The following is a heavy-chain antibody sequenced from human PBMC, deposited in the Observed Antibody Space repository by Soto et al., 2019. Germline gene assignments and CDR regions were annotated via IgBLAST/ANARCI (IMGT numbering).Heavy chain of an antibody. D-gene: IGHD2-2*01. J-gene: IGHJ4*02. CDR1: GCAFTYYP. V-gene: IGHV3-30*04. CDR2: ISYDGSNR. CDR3: AKGGRIPTSSVDY. Sequence: SLSRSCAPSGCAFTYYPLHLVRHAPGKGLEWVAGISYDGSNRYYGDSVKGRFSISRDNPNNTLYLQMNSLRDEDTAVYYCAKGGRIPTSSVDYWGQGTLVTVSA.